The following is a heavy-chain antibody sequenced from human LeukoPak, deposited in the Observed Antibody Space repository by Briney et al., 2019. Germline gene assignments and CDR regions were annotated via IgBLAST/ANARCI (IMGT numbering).Heavy chain of an antibody. D-gene: IGHD5-18*01. CDR2: ITYDGST. J-gene: IGHJ4*02. Sequence: PSETLSLTCAVFGGSFDGYYWSWIRQPPGKGLEWIGEITYDGSTNYNPSLKSRVTISIDTSKNQFSLKLRSATAADTAVYYCARDRSYGLLDYWGQGTLVTVSS. CDR3: ARDRSYGLLDY. V-gene: IGHV4-34*01. CDR1: GGSFDGYY.